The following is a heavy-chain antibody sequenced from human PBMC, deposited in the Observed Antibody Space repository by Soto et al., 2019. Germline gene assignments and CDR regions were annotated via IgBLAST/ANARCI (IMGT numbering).Heavy chain of an antibody. CDR1: GDSVSSNSAA. Sequence: SQTLSLTCAISGDSVSSNSAAWNWIRQSPSRGLEWLGRTYYRSKWYNDYAVSVKSRITINPATSKNQFSLQLNSVTPEDTAVYYGARGEVKSGSYYYYYGMDVWGQGTTVTVSS. CDR2: TYYRSKWYN. V-gene: IGHV6-1*01. J-gene: IGHJ6*02. CDR3: ARGEVKSGSYYYYYGMDV. D-gene: IGHD1-26*01.